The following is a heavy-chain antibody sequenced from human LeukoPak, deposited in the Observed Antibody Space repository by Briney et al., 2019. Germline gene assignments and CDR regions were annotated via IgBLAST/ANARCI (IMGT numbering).Heavy chain of an antibody. CDR1: GGSISSSSYY. V-gene: IGHV4-39*01. CDR3: ARSHYVVVPAAIPRVDY. CDR2: IYYSGST. Sequence: SETLSLTCTVSGGSISSSSYYWGWIRQPPGKGLEWIGSIYYSGSTYYNPSLKSRVTISVDTSKNQFSLKLSSATAADTAVYYCARSHYVVVPAAIPRVDYWGQGTLVTVSS. D-gene: IGHD2-2*02. J-gene: IGHJ4*02.